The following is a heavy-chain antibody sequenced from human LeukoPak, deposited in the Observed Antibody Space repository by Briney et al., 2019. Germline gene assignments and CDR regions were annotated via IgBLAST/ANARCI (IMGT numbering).Heavy chain of an antibody. D-gene: IGHD2-21*01. CDR1: GFTFSSYA. V-gene: IGHV3-23*01. CDR3: AREMSAPQPCGLDY. CDR2: VSASGGST. J-gene: IGHJ4*02. Sequence: PGGSLRLSCAASGFTFSSYALNWVRQAPGKGLEWVSTVSASGGSTYYADSVKGRFTISRDNSKNTLYLEMNSLRAEDTAVYYCAREMSAPQPCGLDYWGQGTLVTVSS.